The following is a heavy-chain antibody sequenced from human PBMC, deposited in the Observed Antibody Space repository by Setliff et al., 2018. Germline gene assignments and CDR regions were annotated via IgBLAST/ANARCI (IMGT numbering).Heavy chain of an antibody. CDR3: ARTGTYRYFDY. D-gene: IGHD1-1*01. Sequence: PSETLSLTCTVSGASISGGVGGSFYWAWIRQSPGKGLEWIGSVLYSGTTFYNPSLKSPVNIFVDTSKNEFSLNLKSVTAEDTAVYFCARTGTYRYFDYWGQGTRVTVSS. J-gene: IGHJ4*02. V-gene: IGHV4-39*01. CDR2: VLYSGTT. CDR1: GASISGGVGGSFY.